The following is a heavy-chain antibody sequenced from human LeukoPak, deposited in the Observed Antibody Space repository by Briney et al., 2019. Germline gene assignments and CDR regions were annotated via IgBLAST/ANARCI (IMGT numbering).Heavy chain of an antibody. CDR3: TRGYSYLWDY. J-gene: IGHJ4*02. CDR2: ISYDGSNK. CDR1: GFTFNSYG. V-gene: IGHV3-30*03. Sequence: LPWGSLRLSCAASGFTFNSYGIHWVRQAPGKGLEWVAFISYDGSNKYYADSVKGRFTISRDNSKNTLYLQMNSLRAEDTAVYYCTRGYSYLWDYWGQGTLATVSS. D-gene: IGHD5-18*01.